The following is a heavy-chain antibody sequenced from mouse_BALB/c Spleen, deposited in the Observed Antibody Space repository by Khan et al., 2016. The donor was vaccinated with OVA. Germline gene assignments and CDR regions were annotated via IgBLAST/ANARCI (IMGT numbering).Heavy chain of an antibody. D-gene: IGHD6-1*01. CDR1: GYSITSGYY. V-gene: IGHV3-6*02. CDR3: ARGARATYYFDY. J-gene: IGHJ2*03. CDR2: ISYDGSD. Sequence: EVQLQESGPGLVKPSQSLSLTCSVTGYSITSGYYWNWIRQFPGNKLEWMGYISYDGSDNCNPSLKNRFSITRDTSKNQFFLKWKSVTTEDTATYYCARGARATYYFDYWGQGTSLTVSS.